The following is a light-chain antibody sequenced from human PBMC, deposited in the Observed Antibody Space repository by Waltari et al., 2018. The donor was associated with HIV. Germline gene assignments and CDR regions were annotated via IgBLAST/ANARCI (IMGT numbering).Light chain of an antibody. V-gene: IGLV2-14*03. CDR3: NSYTTSSTLHVV. CDR1: SRDVGGYNY. J-gene: IGLJ2*01. CDR2: DVS. Sequence: QSALTQPASVSGSPGQSITISCTGTSRDVGGYNYVSWYQHHPGKAPKLMIYDVSNRPAGVSDRSSGSTPGNTASLTISGLQAEDEADYYCNSYTTSSTLHVVFGGGTKLTVL.